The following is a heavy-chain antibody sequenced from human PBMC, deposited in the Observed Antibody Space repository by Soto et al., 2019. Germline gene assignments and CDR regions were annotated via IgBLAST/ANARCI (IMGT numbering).Heavy chain of an antibody. J-gene: IGHJ5*02. Sequence: TSETLSLTCAFSGFSISSGGYSLSWIRQPPGKGLEWIGYIYHSGSTYYNPSLKSRVTISVDRSKNQFSLKLSSVTAADTAVYYCARDKAVRGVIWFDPWGQGTLVTVSS. CDR1: GFSISSGGYS. V-gene: IGHV4-30-2*01. CDR2: IYHSGST. CDR3: ARDKAVRGVIWFDP. D-gene: IGHD3-10*01.